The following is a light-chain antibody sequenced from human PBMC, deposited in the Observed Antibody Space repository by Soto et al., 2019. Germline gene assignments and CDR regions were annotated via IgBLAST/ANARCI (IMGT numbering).Light chain of an antibody. CDR2: DNT. J-gene: IGLJ3*02. CDR3: QSYDSGLSGHWV. Sequence: QSVLTQPPSASGTPGQRVTISCSGGSSNIGTNHVYWYQHLPGTAPKLLIYDNTHRPSGVPNRFSGSKSGTSASLAITGLQAEDEADYYCQSYDSGLSGHWVFGGGTKLTVL. V-gene: IGLV1-40*01. CDR1: SSNIGTNH.